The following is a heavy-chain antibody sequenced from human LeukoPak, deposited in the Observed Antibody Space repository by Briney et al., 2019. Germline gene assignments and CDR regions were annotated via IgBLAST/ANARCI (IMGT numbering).Heavy chain of an antibody. V-gene: IGHV4-4*07. CDR3: ARVLLTLSDSSGYYYFDY. D-gene: IGHD3-22*01. CDR1: GGSISSYY. J-gene: IGHJ4*02. Sequence: PSETLSLTCTVSGGSISSYYWSWIRQPAGKGLGWIGLIYTSGSTNYNPSLKTRATTSADTSKNQFSLKLSSVTAADTAVYYCARVLLTLSDSSGYYYFDYWGQGTLVSVSS. CDR2: IYTSGST.